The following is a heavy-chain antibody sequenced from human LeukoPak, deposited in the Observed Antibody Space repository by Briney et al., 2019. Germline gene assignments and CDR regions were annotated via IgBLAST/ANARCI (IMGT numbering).Heavy chain of an antibody. D-gene: IGHD3-22*01. CDR2: INPNSGGT. CDR3: ARDQTYYVSSGYYYVTYLQH. J-gene: IGHJ1*01. Sequence: GASVKVSCKASGYTFTGYYMHWVRQAPGQGLEWMGWINPNSGGTNYAQKFQGRVTMTRDTSISTAYMELSRLRSDDTAVYYCARDQTYYVSSGYYYVTYLQHWGQGILVTVSS. CDR1: GYTFTGYY. V-gene: IGHV1-2*02.